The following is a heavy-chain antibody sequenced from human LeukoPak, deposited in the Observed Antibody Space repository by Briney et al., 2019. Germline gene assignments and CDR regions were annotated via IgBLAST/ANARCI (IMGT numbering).Heavy chain of an antibody. CDR3: ASFIAAAGPVAWFDP. CDR1: GGPFSGYY. D-gene: IGHD6-13*01. Sequence: SETLSLTCAVYGGPFSGYYWSWIRQPPGKGLEWIGEINHSGSTNYNSSLKSRVTISVDTSKNQFSLKLSSVTAADTAVYYCASFIAAAGPVAWFDPWGQGTLVTVSS. CDR2: INHSGST. J-gene: IGHJ5*02. V-gene: IGHV4-34*01.